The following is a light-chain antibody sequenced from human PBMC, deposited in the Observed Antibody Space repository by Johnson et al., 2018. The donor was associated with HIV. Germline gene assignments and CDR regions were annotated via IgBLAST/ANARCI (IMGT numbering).Light chain of an antibody. V-gene: IGLV1-51*01. CDR3: GTWDTSLSDYYV. J-gene: IGLJ1*01. CDR2: DND. Sequence: QSVLTQPPSVSAAPGQKVTISCSGSSSNIGNNYVSWYQQLPGTATKLLIYDNDKRPSGIPDRFSGSKSGTSATLGITGLQTGDEADYYCGTWDTSLSDYYVFGTGTKVTVL. CDR1: SSNIGNNY.